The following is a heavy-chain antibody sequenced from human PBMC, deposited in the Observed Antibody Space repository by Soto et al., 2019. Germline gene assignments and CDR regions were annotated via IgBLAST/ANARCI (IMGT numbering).Heavy chain of an antibody. Sequence: PGGSLRLSCAASGFTFSTYAMFWVRQAPGKGLEWVSAISGSGNTYYADSLKGRFTVSRDNAKDTLYLQMNDLRAEDSALYHCTRGPRATSAGTSAHWGQGTLVTVSS. V-gene: IGHV3-23*01. CDR1: GFTFSTYA. D-gene: IGHD6-13*01. CDR2: ISGSGNT. J-gene: IGHJ4*02. CDR3: TRGPRATSAGTSAH.